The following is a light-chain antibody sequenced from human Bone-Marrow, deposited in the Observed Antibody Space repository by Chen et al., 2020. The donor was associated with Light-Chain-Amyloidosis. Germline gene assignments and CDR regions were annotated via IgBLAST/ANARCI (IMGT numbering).Light chain of an antibody. CDR3: QSADSSGTYEVI. CDR2: RDT. CDR1: DLPTKY. J-gene: IGLJ2*01. Sequence: SYELPQPPSLSVPPGQTARITRPGDDLPTKYAYWYQQKPGQAPVLVIHRDTERPSGISERFSGSSSGTTATLTISGVQAEDEADYHCQSADSSGTYEVIFGGGTKLTVL. V-gene: IGLV3-25*03.